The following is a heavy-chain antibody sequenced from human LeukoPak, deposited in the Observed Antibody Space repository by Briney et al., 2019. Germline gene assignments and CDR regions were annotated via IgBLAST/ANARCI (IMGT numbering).Heavy chain of an antibody. V-gene: IGHV2-5*02. Sequence: SGPTLFNPTQPLTLTYALSGVSLRSSGVGVGWIRQAPGKALEWLPVLYWDDEKRYSPSLKSRVTITKDTTKNQVVLILTNMDPVDTGTYYCAHITSGRVHDYFDYWGQGTLVTVSS. CDR1: GVSLRSSGVG. J-gene: IGHJ4*02. D-gene: IGHD1-26*01. CDR2: LYWDDEK. CDR3: AHITSGRVHDYFDY.